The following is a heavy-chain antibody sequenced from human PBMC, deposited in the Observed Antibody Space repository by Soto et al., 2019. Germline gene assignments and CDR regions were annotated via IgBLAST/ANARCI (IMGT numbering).Heavy chain of an antibody. D-gene: IGHD3-10*01. CDR2: VNPNNGDT. J-gene: IGHJ4*02. CDR1: GYTFSNYD. Sequence: QVQLVQSGAELKKPGASVKVSCKASGYTFSNYDMNWVRQATGQGPEWIGWVNPNNGDTGYAQKFHGRVTLTTYISSTTAYMELTSLRSDDTAIYYCAKVSRKGSAIDFDHWGQGTLLTVSS. CDR3: AKVSRKGSAIDFDH. V-gene: IGHV1-8*01.